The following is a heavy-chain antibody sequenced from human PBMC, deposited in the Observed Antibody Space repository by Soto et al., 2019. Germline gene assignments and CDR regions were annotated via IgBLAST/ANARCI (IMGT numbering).Heavy chain of an antibody. CDR3: ARVIVFWSGYYTSGKHYYGMQV. V-gene: IGHV3-7*01. Sequence: VGSLRLSCASSVCTFSSYWMSCVRHAPGKWLEWVANIKQDGSEKYYVDSVKGRFTISRDNAKNSLYLQMNSLRAEDTAVYYCARVIVFWSGYYTSGKHYYGMQVLGQGTTVNVSS. J-gene: IGHJ6*01. CDR1: VCTFSSYW. D-gene: IGHD3-3*01. CDR2: IKQDGSEK.